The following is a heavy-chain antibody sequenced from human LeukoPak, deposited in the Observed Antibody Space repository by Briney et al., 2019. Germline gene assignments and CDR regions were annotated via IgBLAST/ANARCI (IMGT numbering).Heavy chain of an antibody. D-gene: IGHD1-20*01. J-gene: IGHJ4*02. CDR2: IYHSGST. Sequence: PSGTLSLTCAVSGGSISSSNWWSWVRQPPGKGLEWIGEIYHSGSTNYNPSLKSQVTISVDKSKNQFSLKLSSVTAADTAVYYCARGYNYGDYFDYWGQGTLVTVSS. V-gene: IGHV4-4*02. CDR3: ARGYNYGDYFDY. CDR1: GGSISSSNW.